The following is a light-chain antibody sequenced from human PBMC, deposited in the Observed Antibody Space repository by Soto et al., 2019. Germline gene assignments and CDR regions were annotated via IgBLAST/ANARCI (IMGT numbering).Light chain of an antibody. CDR2: GIS. J-gene: IGKJ2*01. CDR3: QQYSTLPHT. CDR1: QSVSNSY. V-gene: IGKV3-20*01. Sequence: ESVLTPSPGTLSLSPGERATLSCRVSQSVSNSYFAWYQQKPGQAPRLLIYGISSRATGIPDRFSGSGSGTDFTLTISRLEPEDFVVYYCQQYSTLPHTFGQGTKLEVK.